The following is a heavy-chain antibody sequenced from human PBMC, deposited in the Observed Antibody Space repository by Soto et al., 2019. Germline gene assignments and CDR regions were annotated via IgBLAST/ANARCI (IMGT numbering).Heavy chain of an antibody. Sequence: QVQLVESGGALVKPGGSLRLSCVASGFTFSDYYMTWIRQAPGKGLECLSHISSRGSTIYYADSVKGRFTISRDNAKNTLYLQMNSLRAEDTAVYYCARDPVEVAGGDRWGQGTLVTVSS. CDR2: ISSRGSTI. CDR3: ARDPVEVAGGDR. D-gene: IGHD6-19*01. J-gene: IGHJ5*02. V-gene: IGHV3-11*01. CDR1: GFTFSDYY.